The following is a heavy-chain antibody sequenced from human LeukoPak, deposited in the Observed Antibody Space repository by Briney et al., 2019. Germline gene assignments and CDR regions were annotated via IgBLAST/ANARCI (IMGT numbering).Heavy chain of an antibody. Sequence: GGSLRLSCAASGFTFSSYSMHWVRQAPGKGLEYVSAISSNGGSTYYVDSVKGRFTISRDNSKNTLYLQMGSLRAEDMAVYYCARDFQRAPDCWGQGTLVTVSS. J-gene: IGHJ4*02. D-gene: IGHD2-2*01. CDR2: ISSNGGST. CDR1: GFTFSSYS. V-gene: IGHV3-64*02. CDR3: ARDFQRAPDC.